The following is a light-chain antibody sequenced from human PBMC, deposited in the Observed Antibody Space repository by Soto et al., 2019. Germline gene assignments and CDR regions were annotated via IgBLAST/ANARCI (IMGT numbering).Light chain of an antibody. CDR2: DTS. Sequence: QTVVTQEPSLTVSPGGTVTLTCGSSTGAVTSGHYPYWFQQKPGQAPTTLIYDTSSKHSWTPARFSGSLLGGKAALTLSGAQPEDEAEYYCSLSFRDARPDVVFGGGTKLTVL. CDR3: SLSFRDARPDVV. CDR1: TGAVTSGHY. J-gene: IGLJ2*01. V-gene: IGLV7-46*01.